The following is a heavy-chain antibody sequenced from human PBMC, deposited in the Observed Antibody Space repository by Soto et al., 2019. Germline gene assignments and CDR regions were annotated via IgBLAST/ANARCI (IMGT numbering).Heavy chain of an antibody. CDR2: IYYSGST. CDR3: ARDGLRGSGSSRRNVAFDI. CDR1: GGSISSGGYY. D-gene: IGHD1-26*01. V-gene: IGHV4-31*03. J-gene: IGHJ3*02. Sequence: SETLSLTCTVSGGSISSGGYYWSWIRQHPGKGLEWIGYIYYSGSTYYNPSLKSRVTISVDTSKNQFSLKLSSVTAADTAVYYCARDGLRGSGSSRRNVAFDIWGQGTMVTVS.